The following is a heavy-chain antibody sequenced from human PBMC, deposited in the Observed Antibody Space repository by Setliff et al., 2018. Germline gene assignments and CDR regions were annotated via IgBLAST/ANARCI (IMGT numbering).Heavy chain of an antibody. V-gene: IGHV5-51*01. Sequence: GESLKISCKGSGYSFSTCWIGWVRQMPGKGLEWMGIIYPGDSITRYSPSFQGQVTISVDKSINTAYLQWSSLRASDTAMYYCARGSAAGTGGWGADYWGQGTLVTVSS. CDR1: GYSFSTCW. J-gene: IGHJ4*02. CDR2: IYPGDSIT. D-gene: IGHD6-13*01. CDR3: ARGSAAGTGGWGADY.